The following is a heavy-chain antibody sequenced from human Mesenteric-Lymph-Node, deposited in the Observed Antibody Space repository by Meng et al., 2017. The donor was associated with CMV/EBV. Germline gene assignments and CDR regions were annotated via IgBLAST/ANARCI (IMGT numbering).Heavy chain of an antibody. Sequence: LSLTCAASGFSLSSYGMNWVRQAPGKGLEWVTYADSVKGRFTISRDISKNTLFLQMNSLRPEDTAVYYCAKDGVGGHFDYWGQGTLVTVSS. J-gene: IGHJ4*02. CDR3: AKDGVGGHFDY. V-gene: IGHV3-30*02. D-gene: IGHD2-8*01. CDR1: GFSLSSYG.